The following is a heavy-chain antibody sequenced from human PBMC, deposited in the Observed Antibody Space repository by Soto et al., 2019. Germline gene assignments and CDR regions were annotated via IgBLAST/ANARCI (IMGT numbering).Heavy chain of an antibody. D-gene: IGHD6-19*01. Sequence: QVQPVESGGGLVKPGGSLRLSCTVSGFTCSDYYMSWIRQAPGKGLEWVSYISSSSIYTNYADSVRGRFTISRDNAKKSLYLQMNSLRAEDTAVYYCATVHHSSGWFLDYWGQGTLVTVSS. J-gene: IGHJ4*02. CDR1: GFTCSDYY. V-gene: IGHV3-11*05. CDR3: ATVHHSSGWFLDY. CDR2: ISSSSIYT.